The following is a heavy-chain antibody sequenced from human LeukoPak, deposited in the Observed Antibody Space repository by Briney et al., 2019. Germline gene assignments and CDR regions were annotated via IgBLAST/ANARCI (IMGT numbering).Heavy chain of an antibody. D-gene: IGHD4-17*01. CDR2: IRQDASEK. J-gene: IGHJ5*02. V-gene: IGHV3-7*01. CDR1: GFTFSSSW. Sequence: GGSLRLSCAASGFTFSSSWMSWVRQAPGKGLEWVANIRQDASEKSYVDSVKGRFTISRDNAKNSLYLQMNSLRAEDTAVYYCARDLNTVTIRNWFDPWGQGTLVTVSS. CDR3: ARDLNTVTIRNWFDP.